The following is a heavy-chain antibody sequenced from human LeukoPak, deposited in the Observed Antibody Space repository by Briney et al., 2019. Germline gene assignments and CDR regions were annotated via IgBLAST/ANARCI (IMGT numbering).Heavy chain of an antibody. CDR1: GYSISSGYY. V-gene: IGHV4-38-2*02. Sequence: SETLSLTCAVSGYSISSGYYWGWIRQPPGKGLEWLGYIYHSGSAYYNPSLKSRVTISVDTSKNQFSLKLSSVTAADTAVYYCAREKKDTAMAFDYWGQGTLVTVSS. D-gene: IGHD5-18*01. CDR3: AREKKDTAMAFDY. J-gene: IGHJ4*02. CDR2: IYHSGSA.